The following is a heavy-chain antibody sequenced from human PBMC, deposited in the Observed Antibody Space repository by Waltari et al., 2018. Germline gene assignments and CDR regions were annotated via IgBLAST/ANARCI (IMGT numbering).Heavy chain of an antibody. D-gene: IGHD6-25*01. V-gene: IGHV3-53*01. CDR2: LYTSDGT. J-gene: IGHJ4*02. CDR1: GFTVGSSH. Sequence: EVQLVESGGGLIQPGGSLRLSCAAFGFTVGSSHMSWGRQAPGKGLEWVSILYTSDGTYYADSVRGRFTNSRDNAKNPLYLQMNSLRAEDTALYYCAREQRTYYFDYWGQGTLVTVSS. CDR3: AREQRTYYFDY.